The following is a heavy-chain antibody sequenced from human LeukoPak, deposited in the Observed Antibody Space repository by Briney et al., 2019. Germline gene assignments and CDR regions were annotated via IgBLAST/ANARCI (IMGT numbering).Heavy chain of an antibody. CDR1: GFTFSSYT. D-gene: IGHD4-17*01. CDR2: INNSGGST. J-gene: IGHJ4*02. CDR3: ARRDYGDFF. V-gene: IGHV3-23*01. Sequence: GGSLRLSCAASGFTFSSYTMTWVRQAPGKGLEWVSAINNSGGSTYYADSVKGRLTISRDNSKNTLYLQMNSLRAEDTAIYYCARRDYGDFFWGQGTLVTVSS.